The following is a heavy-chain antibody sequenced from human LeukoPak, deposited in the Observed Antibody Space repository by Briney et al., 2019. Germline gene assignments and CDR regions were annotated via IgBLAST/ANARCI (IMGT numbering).Heavy chain of an antibody. Sequence: PSETLSLTCTVSGGSISSYYWSWIRQPPGKGLEWFGYIYYSGSTNYNPSLKSRVTISVDTSKNQFSLKLSSVTAADTAVYYCARGVLYCSSTSCYTNYYYGMDVWGQGTTVTVSS. D-gene: IGHD2-2*02. J-gene: IGHJ6*02. CDR1: GGSISSYY. CDR3: ARGVLYCSSTSCYTNYYYGMDV. V-gene: IGHV4-59*01. CDR2: IYYSGST.